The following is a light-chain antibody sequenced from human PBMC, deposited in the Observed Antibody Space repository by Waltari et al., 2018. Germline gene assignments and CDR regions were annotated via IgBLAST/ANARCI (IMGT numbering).Light chain of an antibody. CDR3: QQRSNWLT. J-gene: IGKJ4*01. CDR2: DTS. CDR1: QSVATY. V-gene: IGKV3-11*01. Sequence: IVLTQSPATLSLSPGERATLSCRASQSVATYLAWYQQKPGQVPRLLIYDTSIRATGIPARFSGSGSGTDFTLIISSLEPEDFAVYYCQQRSNWLTFGGGTKVEIK.